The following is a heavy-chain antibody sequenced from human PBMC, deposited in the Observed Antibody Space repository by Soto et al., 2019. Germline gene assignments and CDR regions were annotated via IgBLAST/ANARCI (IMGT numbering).Heavy chain of an antibody. Sequence: QVTLKESGPVLVQPTETLTLTCTVSGFSLSSTTMGVTWIRQPPGKALEWLAHIFSNDEKSYSQTLKTTLTISKDTSKGQVVITMTNMDPVDTATYYCARRYGGKSGGWFDPWGQGTLVTVSS. CDR1: GFSLSSTTMG. J-gene: IGHJ5*02. CDR2: IFSNDEK. V-gene: IGHV2-26*01. CDR3: ARRYGGKSGGWFDP. D-gene: IGHD4-17*01.